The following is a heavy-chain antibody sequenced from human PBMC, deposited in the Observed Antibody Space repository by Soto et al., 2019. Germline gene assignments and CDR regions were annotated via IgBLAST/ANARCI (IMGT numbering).Heavy chain of an antibody. CDR2: ISYDGSNK. CDR3: ASGGYYDSSGYYFSGFDY. J-gene: IGHJ4*02. D-gene: IGHD3-22*01. V-gene: IGHV3-30-3*01. Sequence: PGGSLRLSCAASGFTFSSYAMHWVRQAPGKGLEWVAVISYDGSNKYYADSVKGRFTISRDISKNTLYLQMNSLRAEDTAVYYCASGGYYDSSGYYFSGFDYWGQGTLVTVSS. CDR1: GFTFSSYA.